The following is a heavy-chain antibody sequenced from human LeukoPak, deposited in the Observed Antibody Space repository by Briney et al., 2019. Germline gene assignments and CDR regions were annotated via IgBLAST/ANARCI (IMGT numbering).Heavy chain of an antibody. CDR3: ARDERIAVGGMALSGAGYFDY. CDR1: RFTFSSYG. J-gene: IGHJ4*02. V-gene: IGHV3-21*01. CDR2: FSSSISYI. D-gene: IGHD6-19*01. Sequence: TGGSLRLSCAASRFTFSSYGMNWLRQAPGKGREGVSPFSSSISYIYYADSVKGRFTISRDNAKNSLYLQMNSLRDEDTAVYYCARDERIAVGGMALSGAGYFDYWGQGTLVTVSS.